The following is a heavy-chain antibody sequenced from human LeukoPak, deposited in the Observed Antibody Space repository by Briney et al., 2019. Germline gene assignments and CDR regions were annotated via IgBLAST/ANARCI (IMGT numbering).Heavy chain of an antibody. D-gene: IGHD5-24*01. J-gene: IGHJ4*02. Sequence: GGSLRLSCVASGFTFSSYSMNWVRQAPGKGLEWVSSISSSSSYIYYADSVKGRFTISRDNAKNSLYLQMNSLRAEDTAVYYCASGSRDGYNDYWGQGTLVTVSS. V-gene: IGHV3-21*01. CDR1: GFTFSSYS. CDR3: ASGSRDGYNDY. CDR2: ISSSSSYI.